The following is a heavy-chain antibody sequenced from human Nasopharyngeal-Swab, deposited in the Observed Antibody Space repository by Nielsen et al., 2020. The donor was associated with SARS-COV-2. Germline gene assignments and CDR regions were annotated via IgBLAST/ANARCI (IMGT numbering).Heavy chain of an antibody. CDR2: IYYSGST. D-gene: IGHD2-8*02. Sequence: SETLSLTCTVSGGSISSYYWSWIRQPPGKGLEWIGYIYYSGSTNYNPSLKSRVTISVDTSKNQFSLKLSSVTAADTAVYYCARGVGGRVGYAMRWFDPWGQGTLVTVSS. CDR1: GGSISSYY. V-gene: IGHV4-59*01. CDR3: ARGVGGRVGYAMRWFDP. J-gene: IGHJ5*02.